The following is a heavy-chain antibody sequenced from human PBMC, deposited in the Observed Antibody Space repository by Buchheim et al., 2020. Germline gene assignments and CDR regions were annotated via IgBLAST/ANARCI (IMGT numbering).Heavy chain of an antibody. CDR2: ISYDGSNK. CDR1: GFTFSSYA. CDR3: AKSSSSAKWDWFDP. J-gene: IGHJ5*02. D-gene: IGHD6-6*01. V-gene: IGHV3-30*18. Sequence: QVQLVESGGGVVQPGRSLRLSCADSGFTFSSYAMHWVRQAPGKGLEWVAVISYDGSNKYYADSVKGRFTISRDNSKNTLYLQMNSLRAEDTAVYYCAKSSSSAKWDWFDPWGQGTL.